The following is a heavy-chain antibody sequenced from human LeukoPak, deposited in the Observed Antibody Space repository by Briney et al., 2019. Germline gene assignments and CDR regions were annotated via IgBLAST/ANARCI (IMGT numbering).Heavy chain of an antibody. V-gene: IGHV4-39*07. Sequence: SETLSLTCTVSGGSISSSSYYWGWIRQPPGKGLEWIGSIYYSGSTYYNPSLKSRVTISVDTSKNQFSLKLSSVTAADTAVYYCARDPSVVLDAFDIWGQGTMVTVSS. J-gene: IGHJ3*02. D-gene: IGHD4-23*01. CDR1: GGSISSSSYY. CDR3: ARDPSVVLDAFDI. CDR2: IYYSGST.